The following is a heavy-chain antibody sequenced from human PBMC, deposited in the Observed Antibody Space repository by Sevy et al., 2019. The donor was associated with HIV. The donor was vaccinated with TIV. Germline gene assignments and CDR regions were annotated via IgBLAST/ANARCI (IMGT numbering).Heavy chain of an antibody. J-gene: IGHJ5*02. CDR3: ARSRGALYCSSTSCPPLYNWFDP. CDR2: INPNSGGT. CDR1: GYTFTGYY. V-gene: IGHV1-2*05. D-gene: IGHD2-2*01. Sequence: ASVKVSCKASGYTFTGYYMHWVRQAPGQGLEWMGRINPNSGGTNYAQKFQGRVTMTRDTSISTAYMGLSRLRSDDTDVYYCARSRGALYCSSTSCPPLYNWFDPWGQGTLVTVSS.